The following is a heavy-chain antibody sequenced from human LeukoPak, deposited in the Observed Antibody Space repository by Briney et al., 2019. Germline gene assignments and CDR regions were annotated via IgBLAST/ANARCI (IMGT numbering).Heavy chain of an antibody. CDR1: GFTVSSNY. CDR3: ARGMDWFVP. CDR2: LYSGGST. Sequence: GGSLRRSCAASGFTVSSNYMSWVRQAPGKGLEWFSVLYSGGSTYYADSVKGLITISRHNSNTTLYLQMSSLSADDTAVYYCARGMDWFVPWGQGTLVSVSS. V-gene: IGHV3-53*04. J-gene: IGHJ5*02.